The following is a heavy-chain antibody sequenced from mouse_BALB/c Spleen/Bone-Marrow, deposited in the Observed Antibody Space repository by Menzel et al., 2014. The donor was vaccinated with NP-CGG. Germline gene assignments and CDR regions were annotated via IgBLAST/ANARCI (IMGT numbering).Heavy chain of an antibody. D-gene: IGHD2-1*01. V-gene: IGHV14-3*02. J-gene: IGHJ3*01. CDR1: GFNIKDTY. CDR3: ARDGNFFFAY. Sequence: DVKLQESGAELVKPGASVKLSCAASGFNIKDTYMHWVKQRPEQGLERIGRIDPANGNTKYDPKFQGKATITADTSSNTAYLQLSSLTSEDTAVYYCARDGNFFFAYWGQGTLVTVSA. CDR2: IDPANGNT.